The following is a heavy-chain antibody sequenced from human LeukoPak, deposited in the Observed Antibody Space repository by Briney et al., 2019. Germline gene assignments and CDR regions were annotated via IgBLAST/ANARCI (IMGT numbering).Heavy chain of an antibody. Sequence: PSETLSLTCTVSGGSISSSSYYWGWIRQPPGKGLEWIGSIYYSGSTYYNPSLKSRVTISVDMSKNQFSLKLSSVTAADTAVYYCARIVVVPAASGYSYGHEDYWGQGTLVTISS. D-gene: IGHD2-2*01. CDR2: IYYSGST. V-gene: IGHV4-39*01. J-gene: IGHJ4*02. CDR3: ARIVVVPAASGYSYGHEDY. CDR1: GGSISSSSYY.